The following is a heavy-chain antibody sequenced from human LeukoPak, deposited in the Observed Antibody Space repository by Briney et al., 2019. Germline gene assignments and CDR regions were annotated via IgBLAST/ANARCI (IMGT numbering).Heavy chain of an antibody. J-gene: IGHJ4*02. CDR3: AKFFPAYCGGDCYPRAGYFDY. V-gene: IGHV3-23*01. D-gene: IGHD2-21*02. CDR2: ISGSGGST. Sequence: GGSLRLSCAASGFTFSSYAMSWVRQAPGKGLEWVSAISGSGGSTYYADSVKGRFTISRDNSENTLYLQMNSLRAEDTAVYYCAKFFPAYCGGDCYPRAGYFDYWGQGTLVTVSS. CDR1: GFTFSSYA.